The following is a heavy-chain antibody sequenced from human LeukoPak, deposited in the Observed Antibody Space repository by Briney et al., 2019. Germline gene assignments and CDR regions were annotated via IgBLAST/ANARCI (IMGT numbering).Heavy chain of an antibody. V-gene: IGHV3-7*01. CDR1: GFTFSSYG. Sequence: GGSLRLSCAASGFTFSSYGMHWVRQAPGKGLEWVANIKQDGSEKYYVDSVKGRFTISRDNAKNSLYLQMNSLRAENTAVYYCARDLSASAWGQGTLVTVSS. CDR2: IKQDGSEK. J-gene: IGHJ4*02. CDR3: ARDLSASA.